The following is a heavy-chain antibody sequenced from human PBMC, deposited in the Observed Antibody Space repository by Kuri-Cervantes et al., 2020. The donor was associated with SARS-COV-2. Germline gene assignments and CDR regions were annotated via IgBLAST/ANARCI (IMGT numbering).Heavy chain of an antibody. CDR1: GGSISSSSYY. CDR3: ARQSLSGARGHDWSDP. CDR2: IYYSGST. J-gene: IGHJ5*02. D-gene: IGHD1-26*01. Sequence: GSLRLSCTVSGGSISSSSYYWGWIRQPPGKGLEWIGSIYYSGSTYYNPSLKSRVTISVDTSKNQFSLKLSSVTAADTAVYYCARQSLSGARGHDWSDPWGQGTLVTVSS. V-gene: IGHV4-39*01.